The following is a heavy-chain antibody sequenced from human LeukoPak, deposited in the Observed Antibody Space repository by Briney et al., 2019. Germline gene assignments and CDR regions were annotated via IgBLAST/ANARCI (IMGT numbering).Heavy chain of an antibody. J-gene: IGHJ4*02. V-gene: IGHV4-61*05. CDR2: ISYRGST. Sequence: SETLSLTCTVSGGSVGSTSYYWGWIRQPPGKGLEWIGYISYRGSTNYNPSLKSRVTISVDRSKNQFSLKLSSVTAADTAVYYCASTSYGDYFDYWGQGTLVTVSS. D-gene: IGHD4-17*01. CDR3: ASTSYGDYFDY. CDR1: GGSVGSTSYY.